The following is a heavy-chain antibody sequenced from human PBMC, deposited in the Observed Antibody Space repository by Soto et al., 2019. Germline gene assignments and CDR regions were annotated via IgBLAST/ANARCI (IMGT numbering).Heavy chain of an antibody. Sequence: SVKVSCKASGGTFSSYAISWVRQAPGQGLEWMGGIIPIIGTANYAQKLQGRVTITADESTSTAYMELSSLRSEDTAVYYCARAKGGYCSGGSCYSKGLWFDPWGQGTLVTVSS. J-gene: IGHJ5*02. D-gene: IGHD2-15*01. V-gene: IGHV1-69*13. CDR1: GGTFSSYA. CDR2: IIPIIGTA. CDR3: ARAKGGYCSGGSCYSKGLWFDP.